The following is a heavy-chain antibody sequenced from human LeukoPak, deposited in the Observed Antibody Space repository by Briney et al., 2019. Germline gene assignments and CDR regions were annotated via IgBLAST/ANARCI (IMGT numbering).Heavy chain of an antibody. D-gene: IGHD1-1*01. Sequence: GSLRLSCAASGFTVSGNYMSWVRQAPGKGLEWVSVIYSGGSTYYSDSVKGRFTISRDNSKNTLYLQMNSLRAEDTAVYYCAKVWRGNYYDYWGQGTLVTVSS. CDR2: IYSGGST. V-gene: IGHV3-66*01. CDR1: GFTVSGNY. CDR3: AKVWRGNYYDY. J-gene: IGHJ4*02.